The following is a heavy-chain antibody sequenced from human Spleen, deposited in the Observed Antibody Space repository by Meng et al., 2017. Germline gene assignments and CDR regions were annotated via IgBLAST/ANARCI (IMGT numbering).Heavy chain of an antibody. CDR3: ARDLFSGFDSYYYYYYGMNV. V-gene: IGHV1-2*02. CDR1: GYTFTGYY. Sequence: ASVKVSCKASGYTFTGYYMHWVRQAPGQGLEWMGWINPNIGDTNYAQKFQGRVTMTRDTSISTAYMELSRLRSDDTAVYYCARDLFSGFDSYYYYYYGMNVWGQGTSVTVSS. CDR2: INPNIGDT. J-gene: IGHJ6*02. D-gene: IGHD5-12*01.